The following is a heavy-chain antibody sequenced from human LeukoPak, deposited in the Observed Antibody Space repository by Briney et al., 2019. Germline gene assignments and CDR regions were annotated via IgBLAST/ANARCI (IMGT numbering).Heavy chain of an antibody. CDR2: IYTSGST. CDR3: AREYSVGSWFDP. V-gene: IGHV4-61*02. D-gene: IGHD2-21*01. Sequence: SETLSLTCTVSGGSISSGSYYWSWIRQPAGKGLEWIGRIYTSGSTNYNPSLKSRVTISVDTSKNQFSLKLSSVTAVDTAVYYCAREYSVGSWFDPWGQGTLVTVSS. CDR1: GGSISSGSYY. J-gene: IGHJ5*02.